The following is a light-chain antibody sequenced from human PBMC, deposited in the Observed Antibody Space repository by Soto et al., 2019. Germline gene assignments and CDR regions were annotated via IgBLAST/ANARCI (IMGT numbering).Light chain of an antibody. CDR1: QSISSW. J-gene: IGKJ1*01. V-gene: IGKV1-5*01. Sequence: DIQMTQSPSTLSASVGDTVTITCRASQSISSWLAWYQQKPGKAPKLLIYDASSLESGVPSRFSGSGSGTEFTLTISSLQPDDFATYYCQQYNSYPRTFGKGNKVEIK. CDR2: DAS. CDR3: QQYNSYPRT.